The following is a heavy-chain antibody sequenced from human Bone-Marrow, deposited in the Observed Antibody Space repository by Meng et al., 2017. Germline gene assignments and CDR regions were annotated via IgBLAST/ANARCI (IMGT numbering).Heavy chain of an antibody. CDR1: GYTFTGYY. D-gene: IGHD3-10*01. Sequence: ASVKVSCKASGYTFTGYYMHWVRQAPGQGLEWMGIINPSGGSTSYAQKFQGRVTMTRDTSTSTVYMELSSLRSEDTAVYYCARARTITGPYYYGSGSSKDAFDIWGQGTMVTVSS. CDR3: ARARTITGPYYYGSGSSKDAFDI. V-gene: IGHV1-46*01. J-gene: IGHJ3*02. CDR2: INPSGGST.